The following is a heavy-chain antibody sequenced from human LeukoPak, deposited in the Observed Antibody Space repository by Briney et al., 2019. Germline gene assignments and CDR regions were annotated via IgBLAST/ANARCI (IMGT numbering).Heavy chain of an antibody. CDR2: IKQDGSEK. J-gene: IGHJ6*02. D-gene: IGHD3-10*01. Sequence: PGGSLRLSCAAFSGYWMTWVRQAPGKGLEWVANIKQDGSEKYYVDSVKGRFTISRDNAKNSLFLQMNSLRAEDTAVYYCARGITKGPYYYYGMDVWGQGTTVTVSS. CDR1: SGYW. CDR3: ARGITKGPYYYYGMDV. V-gene: IGHV3-7*01.